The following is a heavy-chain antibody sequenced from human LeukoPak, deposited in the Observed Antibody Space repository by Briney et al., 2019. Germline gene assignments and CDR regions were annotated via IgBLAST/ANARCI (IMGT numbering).Heavy chain of an antibody. Sequence: SETLSLTCTVSGGSVSSGSYYWSWIRQPPGKGLEWIGYIYYSGSTNYNLSLKSRVTISVDTSKNQFSLKLSSVTAADTAVYYCARRISSGWSRAVGYWGQGTLVTVSS. J-gene: IGHJ4*02. CDR3: ARRISSGWSRAVGY. CDR1: GGSVSSGSYY. D-gene: IGHD6-19*01. CDR2: IYYSGST. V-gene: IGHV4-61*01.